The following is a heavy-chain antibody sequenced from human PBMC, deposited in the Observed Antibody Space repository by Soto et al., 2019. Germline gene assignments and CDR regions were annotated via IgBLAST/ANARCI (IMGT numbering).Heavy chain of an antibody. V-gene: IGHV4-39*01. Sequence: PXATLSLTCTVSGGCISSSSYYWGWIRQPPGKGLEWIGSIYYSGSTYYNPSLKSRVTISVDTSKNQFSLKLSSVTAADTAVYYCARRSSGPYYYGMDVWGQGTTVTVSS. CDR1: GGCISSSSYY. J-gene: IGHJ6*02. CDR2: IYYSGST. CDR3: ARRSSGPYYYGMDV. D-gene: IGHD6-19*01.